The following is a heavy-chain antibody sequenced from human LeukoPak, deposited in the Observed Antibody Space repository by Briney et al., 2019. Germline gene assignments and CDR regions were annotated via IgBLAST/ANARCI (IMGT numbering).Heavy chain of an antibody. D-gene: IGHD4-11*01. CDR2: IRTDGTIT. Sequence: GGSLRLSCAASGFTFSSYWMHWVRQAPGKGLVWVSRIRTDGTITTYADSVKGRFSTSRDNAKNTLYLQVNSLRVEDMAVYYCARAMGDYSNYYYYYMDVWGKGTTVTVSS. CDR1: GFTFSSYW. J-gene: IGHJ6*03. CDR3: ARAMGDYSNYYYYYMDV. V-gene: IGHV3-74*01.